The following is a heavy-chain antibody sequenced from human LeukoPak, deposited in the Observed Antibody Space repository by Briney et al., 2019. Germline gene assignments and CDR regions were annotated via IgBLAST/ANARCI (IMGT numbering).Heavy chain of an antibody. J-gene: IGHJ4*02. CDR2: IIPILGIA. CDR1: GGTFSSYA. V-gene: IGHV1-69*04. CDR3: AREKERITMIVVVTPPDY. D-gene: IGHD3-22*01. Sequence: SVKVSCKASGGTFSSYAISWVRQAPGQGLEWMGRIIPILGIANYAQKFQGRVTITADKSTSTAYMELSSLRSEDTAVYYCAREKERITMIVVVTPPDYWGQGTLVTVSS.